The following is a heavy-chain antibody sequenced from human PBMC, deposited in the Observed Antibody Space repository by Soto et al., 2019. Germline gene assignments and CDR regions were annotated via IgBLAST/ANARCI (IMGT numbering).Heavy chain of an antibody. J-gene: IGHJ4*02. CDR2: IYYSGST. V-gene: IGHV4-39*01. D-gene: IGHD6-19*01. CDR1: GGSISSSSHY. Sequence: QLQLQESGPGLVKPSETLSLTCTVSGGSISSSSHYWGWIRQPPGKGLEWIGSIYYSGSTYYNPSLNSRVTLSVDTSKNQYYMKLSSVTAADTAVYYCARLMTSSSGTDSGFDYWGQGTLVTVSS. CDR3: ARLMTSSSGTDSGFDY.